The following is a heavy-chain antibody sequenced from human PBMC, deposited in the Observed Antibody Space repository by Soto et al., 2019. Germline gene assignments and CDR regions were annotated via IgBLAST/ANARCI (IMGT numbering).Heavy chain of an antibody. D-gene: IGHD6-13*01. J-gene: IGHJ4*02. CDR2: ISYDGSNK. V-gene: IGHV3-30*18. CDR1: GFTFSSYG. CDR3: AKDTPLPSGAAAGQEDYFDY. Sequence: GGSLRLSCAASGFTFSSYGMHWVRQAPGKGLEWVAVISYDGSNKYYADSVKGRFTISRDNSKNTLYLQMNSLRAEDTAVYYCAKDTPLPSGAAAGQEDYFDYWGQGTLVTVSS.